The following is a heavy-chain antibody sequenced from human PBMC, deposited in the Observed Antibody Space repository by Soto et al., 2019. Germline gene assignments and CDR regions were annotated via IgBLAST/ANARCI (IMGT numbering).Heavy chain of an antibody. V-gene: IGHV3-48*03. J-gene: IGHJ6*02. Sequence: LRLSCAASGFTFSSYWMNWVRQAPGKGLEWVSYIGTSGKTIYYADSVRGRFTISRDNAKNSLYLQMNSLRAEDTAVYFCARDPAIYSGKFDYGLDVWGRGTTVTVSS. CDR3: ARDPAIYSGKFDYGLDV. CDR2: IGTSGKTI. D-gene: IGHD4-4*01. CDR1: GFTFSSYW.